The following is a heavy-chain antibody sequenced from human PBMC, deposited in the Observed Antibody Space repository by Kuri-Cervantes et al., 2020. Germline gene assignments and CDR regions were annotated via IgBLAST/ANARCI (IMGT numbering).Heavy chain of an antibody. V-gene: IGHV1-3*04. CDR2: INTGNGNT. J-gene: IGHJ4*02. CDR1: GYTFTRYA. D-gene: IGHD2-2*01. Sequence: ASVKVSCKASGYTFTRYAMHWVRQAPGQRLEWMGWINTGNGNTKYSQNFQGRVTINRDTFASTAYMELSSLRSEDTAVYYCARRYCSSISCPFDYWGQGTLVTVSS. CDR3: ARRYCSSISCPFDY.